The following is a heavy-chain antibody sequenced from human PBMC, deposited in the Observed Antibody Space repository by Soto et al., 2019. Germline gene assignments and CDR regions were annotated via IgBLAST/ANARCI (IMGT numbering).Heavy chain of an antibody. D-gene: IGHD3-10*01. CDR3: ARGFGRFNY. J-gene: IGHJ4*02. Sequence: EVQLLESGGGLVQPGGSLRLSCGVSGFTFNDFAMNWVRQAPGKGLEWLAYIDGSGPTKQYADSVRGRFTISRDNLNNSLFLQMSSLSAGDTAIYYCARGFGRFNYWGQGTLVSVSS. CDR1: GFTFNDFA. V-gene: IGHV3-48*03. CDR2: IDGSGPTK.